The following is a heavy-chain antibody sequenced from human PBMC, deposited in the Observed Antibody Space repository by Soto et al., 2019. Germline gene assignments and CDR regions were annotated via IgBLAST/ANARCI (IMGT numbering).Heavy chain of an antibody. CDR2: IIPMLRMA. CDR3: ATNYGSGSTHFDD. D-gene: IGHD3-10*01. J-gene: IGHJ4*02. V-gene: IGHV1-69*02. CDR1: GGTFSSYT. Sequence: QVQLVQSGAEVKKPGSSVKVSCTASGGTFSSYTISWVRQVPGQGLEWMGRIIPMLRMANFAQNFQGRVTMTADESTSTAYMELSSLRSEDTAVYYCATNYGSGSTHFDDWGQGTLVTVSS.